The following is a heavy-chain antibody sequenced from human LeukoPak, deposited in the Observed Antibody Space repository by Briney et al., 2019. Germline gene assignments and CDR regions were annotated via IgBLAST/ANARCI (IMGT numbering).Heavy chain of an antibody. CDR1: GFTFSSYS. CDR3: AFGGYSYGSTFDY. Sequence: GGSLRLSCAASGFTFSSYSMNWIRQAPGKGLEWVSYISSSSSTIYYADSVKGRFTISGDNAKNSLYLQMNSLRAEDTAVYYCAFGGYSYGSTFDYWGQGTLVTVSS. D-gene: IGHD5-18*01. V-gene: IGHV3-48*01. J-gene: IGHJ4*02. CDR2: ISSSSSTI.